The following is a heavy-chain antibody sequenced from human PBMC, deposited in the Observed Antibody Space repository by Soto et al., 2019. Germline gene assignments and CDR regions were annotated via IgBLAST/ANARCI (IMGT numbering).Heavy chain of an antibody. CDR1: GFTFSSYG. J-gene: IGHJ4*02. V-gene: IGHV3-30*18. CDR2: ISYDGSNK. CDR3: AKDSAPAPMIVVVLDY. D-gene: IGHD3-22*01. Sequence: GGSLRLSCAASGFTFSSYGMHWVRQAPGKGLEWVAVISYDGSNKYYADSVKGRFTISRDNSKNTLYLQMNSLRAEDTAVYYCAKDSAPAPMIVVVLDYWGQGTLVSVSS.